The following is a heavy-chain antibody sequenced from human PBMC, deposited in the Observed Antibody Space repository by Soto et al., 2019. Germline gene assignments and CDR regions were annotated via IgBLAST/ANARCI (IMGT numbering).Heavy chain of an antibody. V-gene: IGHV4-59*01. Sequence: SETLSLTCTLSGGSISGYYWSWIRQPPGKGLEWIGYVYYSGSTKYNPSLESRVTISVDMSNNQFSLMLTSVTAADTAVYYCAKYRRTDAEGYRLDFWGQGTLVTVS. CDR1: GGSISGYY. D-gene: IGHD5-12*01. J-gene: IGHJ4*02. CDR2: VYYSGST. CDR3: AKYRRTDAEGYRLDF.